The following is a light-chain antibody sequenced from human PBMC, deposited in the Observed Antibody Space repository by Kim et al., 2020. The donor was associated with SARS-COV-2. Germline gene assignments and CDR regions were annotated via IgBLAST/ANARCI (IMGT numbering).Light chain of an antibody. J-gene: IGLJ2*01. CDR2: DNN. CDR1: SSNIVNNY. CDR3: GTWDSSLSAVV. V-gene: IGLV1-51*01. Sequence: GTKVTISCSGSSSNIVNNYVSWYQQLPGTAPKLLIYDNNKRPSGIPDRFSGSKSGTSATLGITGLQTGDEADYYCGTWDSSLSAVVFGGGTQLTVL.